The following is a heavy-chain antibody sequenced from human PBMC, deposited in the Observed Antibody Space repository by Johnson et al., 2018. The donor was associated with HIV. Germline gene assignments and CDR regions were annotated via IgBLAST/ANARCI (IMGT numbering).Heavy chain of an antibody. V-gene: IGHV3-30*03. D-gene: IGHD5-18*01. CDR3: ARGVDTSWLSAFDI. CDR1: GFTFSSYG. Sequence: QEQLVESGGGVVQPGRSLRLSCAASGFTFSSYGMHWVRQAPGKGLEWVAVISYDGSNKYYADSVKGRFTISRDNSKNTLYLQMNSRRAEDTAVYYCARGVDTSWLSAFDIWGQGTMVTVSS. CDR2: ISYDGSNK. J-gene: IGHJ3*02.